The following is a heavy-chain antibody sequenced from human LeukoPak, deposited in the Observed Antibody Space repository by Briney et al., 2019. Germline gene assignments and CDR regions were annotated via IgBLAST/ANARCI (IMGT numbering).Heavy chain of an antibody. CDR2: ISGGGDGT. J-gene: IGHJ1*01. CDR3: AKDQGFYGSGSYKEYFQY. Sequence: GGSLRLSCAASGFTFSSYWMTWVRQAPGKGLEWVSAISGGGDGTYYADSVKGRFTTSRDNSKNTLYLQMNSLRAEDTAVYYCAKDQGFYGSGSYKEYFQYWGQGTLVTVSS. CDR1: GFTFSSYW. D-gene: IGHD3-10*01. V-gene: IGHV3-23*01.